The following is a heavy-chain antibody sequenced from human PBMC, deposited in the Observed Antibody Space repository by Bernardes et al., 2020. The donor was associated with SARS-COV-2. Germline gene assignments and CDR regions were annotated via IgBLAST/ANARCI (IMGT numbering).Heavy chain of an antibody. CDR3: AKTHDHGDFVLDF. CDR2: ISSSSGYI. J-gene: IGHJ4*02. Sequence: GGSLRLSCAASGFAFSSYSMNWVRQAPGKGLEWVSSISSSSGYIYYADSVKGRFTISRDNAKSSLYLQMNGLRVEDTAVYYCAKTHDHGDFVLDFWGPGTLVTVSS. D-gene: IGHD4-17*01. V-gene: IGHV3-21*06. CDR1: GFAFSSYS.